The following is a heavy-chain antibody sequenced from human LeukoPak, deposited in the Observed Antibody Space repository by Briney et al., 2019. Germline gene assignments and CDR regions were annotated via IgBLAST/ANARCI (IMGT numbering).Heavy chain of an antibody. CDR2: INPISGST. D-gene: IGHD1-26*01. V-gene: IGHV1-8*03. CDR3: ARGRSGTHLLAEFDY. Sequence: ASAKVSCKASGYTFTRYDIHWVRQANGRGLEWMGWINPISGSTGYSQKFRGRVTFTTDTSISAAYLELSSLKSEDTALYYCARGRSGTHLLAEFDYWGQGTLVIASS. CDR1: GYTFTRYD. J-gene: IGHJ4*02.